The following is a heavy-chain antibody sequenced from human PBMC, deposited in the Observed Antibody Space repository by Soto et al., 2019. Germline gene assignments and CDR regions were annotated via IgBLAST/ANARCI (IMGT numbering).Heavy chain of an antibody. D-gene: IGHD3-9*01. Sequence: GGSLRLSCSASGLTFSSYAMHWVRQAPGKGLEYVSAISSNGGSTYYADSVKGRFTISRDNSKNTLYLQMSSLRAEDTAVYYCVKDQEDYDILTGYFAYWGKGTLVTVSS. CDR3: VKDQEDYDILTGYFAY. J-gene: IGHJ4*02. CDR2: ISSNGGST. V-gene: IGHV3-64D*06. CDR1: GLTFSSYA.